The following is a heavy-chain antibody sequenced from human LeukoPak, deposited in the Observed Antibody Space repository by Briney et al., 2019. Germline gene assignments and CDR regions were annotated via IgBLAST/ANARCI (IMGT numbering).Heavy chain of an antibody. D-gene: IGHD5-24*01. J-gene: IGHJ3*01. CDR1: GFTFRDAA. V-gene: IGHV3-23*01. CDR2: ISFSGDNS. CDR3: AKDIQLST. Sequence: GGSLRLSCAASGFTFRDAAMTWVRQAPGKGLEWISLISFSGDNSYADSVKGRFTISRDNSKNTLSLQMNSLRVEDTAIYYCAKDIQLSTWGLGTIVIVSS.